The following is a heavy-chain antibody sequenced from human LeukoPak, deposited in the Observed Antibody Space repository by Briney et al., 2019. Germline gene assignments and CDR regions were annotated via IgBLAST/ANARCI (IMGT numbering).Heavy chain of an antibody. D-gene: IGHD5-24*01. Sequence: GGSLRLSCAASGFTFSSYSMNWVRQAPGKGLEWVSSISSSSSYIYYADSVKGRFTISRDNAKNSLYLQMNSLRAEDTAVYYCARETPGRWLQYYFDYWGQGTLVTVSS. CDR1: GFTFSSYS. V-gene: IGHV3-21*01. CDR3: ARETPGRWLQYYFDY. J-gene: IGHJ4*02. CDR2: ISSSSSYI.